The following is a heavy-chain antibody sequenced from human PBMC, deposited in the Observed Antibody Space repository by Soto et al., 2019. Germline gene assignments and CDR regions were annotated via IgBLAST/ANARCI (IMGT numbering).Heavy chain of an antibody. V-gene: IGHV1-2*02. CDR2: INPNSGGT. CDR1: GYTFTGYY. D-gene: IGHD1-7*01. CDR3: AREGKITGTAFDAFDI. J-gene: IGHJ3*02. Sequence: QVKLVQSGAEVKKPGASVKVSCKASGYTFTGYYMHWVRQAPGQGLEWMGWINPNSGGTNYAQKFQGRVTMTRDTSISTAYMELSRLRSDDTAVYYCAREGKITGTAFDAFDIWGQGTMFTVSS.